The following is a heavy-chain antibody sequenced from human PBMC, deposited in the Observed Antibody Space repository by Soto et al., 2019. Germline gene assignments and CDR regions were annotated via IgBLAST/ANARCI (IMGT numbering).Heavy chain of an antibody. Sequence: PGGSLRLSCAASGFTFSSYAMSWVRQAPGKGLEWVSAISGSGGSKYYADSVKGRFTISRDNSKNTLYLQMNSLRAEDTAVFYCAKDVFDWLLFDAFDIWGQGTMVTVS. V-gene: IGHV3-23*01. D-gene: IGHD3-9*01. CDR2: ISGSGGSK. CDR1: GFTFSSYA. J-gene: IGHJ3*02. CDR3: AKDVFDWLLFDAFDI.